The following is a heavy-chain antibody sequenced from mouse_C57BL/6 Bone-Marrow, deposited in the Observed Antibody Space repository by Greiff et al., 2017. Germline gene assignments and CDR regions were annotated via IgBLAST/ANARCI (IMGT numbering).Heavy chain of an antibody. J-gene: IGHJ4*01. V-gene: IGHV5-16*02. Sequence: EVNVVESEGGLVQPGSSMKLSCTASGFTFSDYYMAWVRQVPEKGLEWVANINYDGSSTYYLDSLKSRFIISRDNAKNILYLQMSSLKSEDTATYYCARRTAQATDYAMDYWGQGTSVTVSS. CDR2: INYDGSST. D-gene: IGHD3-2*02. CDR3: ARRTAQATDYAMDY. CDR1: GFTFSDYY.